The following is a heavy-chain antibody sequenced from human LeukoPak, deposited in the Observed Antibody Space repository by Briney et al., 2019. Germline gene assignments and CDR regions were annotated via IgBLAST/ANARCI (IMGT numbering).Heavy chain of an antibody. D-gene: IGHD2-2*02. CDR1: GFTFSSYW. V-gene: IGHV3-7*01. J-gene: IGHJ4*02. CDR2: IKQDGSEK. Sequence: GGSLRLSCAASGFTFSSYWMSWVRQAPGKGLEWVANIKQDGSEKYYVDSVKGRFTISRDNAKNSLYLQMNSLRAEDTAVYYCARDRGYCSSTSCYTAPVFDFWGQGTLVTVSS. CDR3: ARDRGYCSSTSCYTAPVFDF.